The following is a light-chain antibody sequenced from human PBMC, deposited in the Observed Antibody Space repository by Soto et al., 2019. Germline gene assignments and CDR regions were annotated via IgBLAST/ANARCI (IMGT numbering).Light chain of an antibody. J-gene: IGLJ3*02. CDR3: SSYTDSGINVL. Sequence: QSALSQPASVSGSPGQSITISCTGTTSDIGGYNYVSGYQQHPGKAPQLMIYGVSNRPSGVSNRFSGSKSGSTASLTISGLQAEDEADYYCSSYTDSGINVLFGGGTKLTVL. CDR2: GVS. V-gene: IGLV2-14*01. CDR1: TSDIGGYNY.